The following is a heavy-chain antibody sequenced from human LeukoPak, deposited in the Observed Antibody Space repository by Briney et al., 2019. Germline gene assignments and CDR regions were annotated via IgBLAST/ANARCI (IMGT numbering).Heavy chain of an antibody. CDR2: IKTDGSIT. Sequence: GGSLRLSCAASGFSFSVYWMHWVRHAPGKGPVWVSRIKTDGSITDYADSVKGRFTISRDNAKNSLYLQMNSLRAEDTAVYYCAKEGRVGHCSSTSCYGSDYWGQGTLVTVSS. CDR1: GFSFSVYW. J-gene: IGHJ4*02. V-gene: IGHV3-74*01. D-gene: IGHD2-2*01. CDR3: AKEGRVGHCSSTSCYGSDY.